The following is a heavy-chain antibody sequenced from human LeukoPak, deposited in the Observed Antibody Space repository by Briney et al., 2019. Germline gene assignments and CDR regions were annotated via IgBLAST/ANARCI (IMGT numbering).Heavy chain of an antibody. Sequence: GASVKVSCKASGYTFTNYGISWVRQAPGQGLEWMGWVSAYNGNTNYAQKLQGRVTMTTDTSTSTAYMELRSLRSDDTAVYYCARDDSSSWYPDAFDIWGQGTMVTVSS. CDR3: ARDDSSSWYPDAFDI. V-gene: IGHV1-18*01. J-gene: IGHJ3*02. CDR1: GYTFTNYG. D-gene: IGHD6-13*01. CDR2: VSAYNGNT.